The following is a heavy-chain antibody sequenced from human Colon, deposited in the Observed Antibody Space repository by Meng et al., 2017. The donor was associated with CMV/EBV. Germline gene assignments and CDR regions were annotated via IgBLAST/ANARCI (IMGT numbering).Heavy chain of an antibody. D-gene: IGHD2-8*01. CDR2: INPGDSDT. J-gene: IGHJ4*02. Sequence: GGSLRLSCKYFGYSFTNCWIGWVRQMPGKGLEWMGIINPGDSDTQYRASFQGQVTISADKSINTAYLQWGSLRASDTVIYYCAIRWRFGNGPYFDYWGQGALVTVSS. CDR3: AIRWRFGNGPYFDY. V-gene: IGHV5-51*01. CDR1: GYSFTNCW.